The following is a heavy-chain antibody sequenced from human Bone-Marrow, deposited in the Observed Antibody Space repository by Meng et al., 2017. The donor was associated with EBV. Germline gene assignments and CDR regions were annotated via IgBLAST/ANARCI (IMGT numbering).Heavy chain of an antibody. Sequence: VQRQASGPGLGKPSETLSLTCTVSGASVSGDTFHWSWIRQPPGKELEWIGYIYDGGTTIYNPSLKSRVTIFLDTSRNQFSLGLRSVTTADTAVYYCAKSSSSTPGVVDSWGQGTLVTVSS. D-gene: IGHD6-6*01. V-gene: IGHV4-61*01. CDR3: AKSSSSTPGVVDS. CDR1: GASVSGDTFH. CDR2: IYDGGTT. J-gene: IGHJ4*02.